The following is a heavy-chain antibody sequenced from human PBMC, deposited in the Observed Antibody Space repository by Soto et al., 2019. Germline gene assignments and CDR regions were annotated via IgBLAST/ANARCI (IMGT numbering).Heavy chain of an antibody. CDR2: ISSSGGST. CDR1: GFTFSSYG. CDR3: AKVWGNYGNFDY. V-gene: IGHV3-23*01. D-gene: IGHD3-16*01. Sequence: EVQLLESGGALVQPGGSLRLSCAASGFTFSSYGMSWVRQAPGKGLEWVSTISSSGGSTYYADSVKGRFTISRDNSKNTLYLQMNSLRAEDTAVYYCAKVWGNYGNFDYWGQGTLVTVSS. J-gene: IGHJ4*02.